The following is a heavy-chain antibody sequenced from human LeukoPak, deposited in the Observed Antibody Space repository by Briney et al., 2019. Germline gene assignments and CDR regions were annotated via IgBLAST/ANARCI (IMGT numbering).Heavy chain of an antibody. Sequence: SETLSLTCTVSGVSISSSSYYWGWIRQPPGKGLEWTGNIYYSGSTYYNPSLKSRVTISVDTSKNQFSLKLSSVTAADTAVYYCARHGPGSGRYHWFDSWGQGTLVIVSS. CDR1: GVSISSSSYY. CDR3: ARHGPGSGRYHWFDS. V-gene: IGHV4-39*01. CDR2: IYYSGST. J-gene: IGHJ5*01. D-gene: IGHD3-10*01.